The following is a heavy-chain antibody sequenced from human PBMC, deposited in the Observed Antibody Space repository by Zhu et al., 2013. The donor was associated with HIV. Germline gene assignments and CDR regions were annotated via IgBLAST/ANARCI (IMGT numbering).Heavy chain of an antibody. D-gene: IGHD3-3*01. Sequence: QVQLVQSGAEVKKPGASVKVSCKVSGYTLTEVSMHWVRQAPGKGLEWMGSFDPEDGETIYAQKFQGRVTMTDDTSTDTAYMELSSLRSEDTAVYYCATDSWTGVTIFGVLRGTMDVWGQGTTVTVSS. CDR3: ATDSWTGVTIFGVLRGTMDV. CDR1: GYTLTEVS. J-gene: IGHJ6*02. V-gene: IGHV1-24*01. CDR2: FDPEDGET.